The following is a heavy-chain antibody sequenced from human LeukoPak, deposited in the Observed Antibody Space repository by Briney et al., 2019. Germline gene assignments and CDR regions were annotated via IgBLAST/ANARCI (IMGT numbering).Heavy chain of an antibody. CDR2: IYTSGST. CDR3: ARGAVWTTVTTEVWGGFDY. V-gene: IGHV4-61*02. J-gene: IGHJ4*02. D-gene: IGHD4-17*01. CDR1: GGSISSGSYY. Sequence: SETLSLTCTVSGGSISSGSYYWSWIRQPAGKGLEWIGRIYTSGSTNYNPSLKSRVTISVDTSKNQFSLKLSSVTAADTAVYYCARGAVWTTVTTEVWGGFDYWGQGTLVTVSS.